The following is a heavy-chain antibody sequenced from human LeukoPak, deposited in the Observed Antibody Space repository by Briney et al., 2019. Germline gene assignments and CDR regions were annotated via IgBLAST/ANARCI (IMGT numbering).Heavy chain of an antibody. D-gene: IGHD3-22*01. CDR1: VGTFRLYA. J-gene: IGHJ4*02. Sequence: SVRVSCKASVGTFRLYAISWVRQTPGQGLEWMGGIIPIFGTANLAQKFQGRVTITADESTNTAYMELSRLRSEDTAVYYCAKDRTSDSSDYSAWDLWGQGTLVTISS. CDR3: AKDRTSDSSDYSAWDL. CDR2: IIPIFGTA. V-gene: IGHV1-69*13.